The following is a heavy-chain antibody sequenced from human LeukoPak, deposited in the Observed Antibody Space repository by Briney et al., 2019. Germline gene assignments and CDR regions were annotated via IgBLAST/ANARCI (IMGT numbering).Heavy chain of an antibody. CDR2: IIPIFGIA. Sequence: GSSVKVSCKASGGTFSSYAISWVRQAPGQGLEWMGRIIPIFGIANYAQKFQGRVTITADKSTSTAYMELSSLRSEDTAVYYCARDLGEGVDTAMAPYYYGMDVWGQGTTVTVSS. CDR1: GGTFSSYA. J-gene: IGHJ6*02. D-gene: IGHD5-18*01. V-gene: IGHV1-69*04. CDR3: ARDLGEGVDTAMAPYYYGMDV.